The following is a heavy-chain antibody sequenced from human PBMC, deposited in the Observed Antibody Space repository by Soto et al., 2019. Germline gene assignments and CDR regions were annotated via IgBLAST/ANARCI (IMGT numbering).Heavy chain of an antibody. CDR2: IYYSGST. CDR3: ARLEYYYDRSGYPAAFDI. Sequence: SETLSLTCTVSGGSISSSSYYWGWIRQPPGKGLEWIGSIYYSGSTYYNPSLKSRVTISVDTSKNQFSLKLSSVTAADTAVYYCARLEYYYDRSGYPAAFDISGQGTIVPVSS. CDR1: GGSISSSSYY. V-gene: IGHV4-39*01. D-gene: IGHD3-22*01. J-gene: IGHJ3*02.